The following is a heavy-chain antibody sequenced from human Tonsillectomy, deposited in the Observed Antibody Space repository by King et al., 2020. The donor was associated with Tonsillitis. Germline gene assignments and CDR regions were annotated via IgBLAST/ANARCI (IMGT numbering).Heavy chain of an antibody. J-gene: IGHJ4*02. CDR2: ISYDGSDK. CDR1: GFTFRSYA. Sequence: QLVQSGGGVVQPERSLRLSCAASGFTFRSYAMHWVRQAPGKGLELVAIISYDGSDKYYADSVKGRFTISRDNSKNTLYLQMNSLRAEDTALYYCARGRGSYSLDYWGQGTLVTVSS. D-gene: IGHD1-26*01. V-gene: IGHV3-30*01. CDR3: ARGRGSYSLDY.